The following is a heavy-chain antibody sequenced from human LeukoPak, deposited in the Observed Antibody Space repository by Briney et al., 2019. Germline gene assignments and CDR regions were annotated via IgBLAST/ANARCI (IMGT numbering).Heavy chain of an antibody. D-gene: IGHD3-22*01. J-gene: IGHJ4*02. CDR2: IYYTGST. Sequence: PSETLSLTCTVSGGSISRSSYYWGWIRQPPGKGLEWIGSIYYTGSTFYNPSLKSRVTISVETSRNQFSLKVGSVTAADTAVYYCARLRAFYHDSSGYYNFDFWGQGTLVTVSS. V-gene: IGHV4-39*01. CDR1: GGSISRSSYY. CDR3: ARLRAFYHDSSGYYNFDF.